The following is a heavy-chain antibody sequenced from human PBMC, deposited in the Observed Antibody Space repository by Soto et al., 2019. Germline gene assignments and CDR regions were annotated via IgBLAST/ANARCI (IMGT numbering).Heavy chain of an antibody. D-gene: IGHD6-13*01. J-gene: IGHJ4*02. CDR1: GFTFSGSA. CDR2: IRSKPNSYAT. V-gene: IGHV3-73*01. CDR3: IIFCSSCFFDY. Sequence: GGSLRLSCAASGFTFSGSAMHWVRQASEKGLEWVGRIRSKPNSYATEYAASVQGRFTISRDDSKNTAYLHMNNLKTEDTSVYYCIIFCSSCFFDYWGQGTPVTVSS.